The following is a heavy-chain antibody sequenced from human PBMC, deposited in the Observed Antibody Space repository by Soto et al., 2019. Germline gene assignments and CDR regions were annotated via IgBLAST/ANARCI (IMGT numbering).Heavy chain of an antibody. CDR3: ATSLQGYCSSTSCPYSYGMDV. J-gene: IGHJ6*02. Sequence: EVQLVQSGAEVKKPGESLKISCKGSGYSFTSYWIGWVRQMPGKGLEWMGIIYPGDSDTRYSPSFQGQVTISADKSIRCAYQQWSSLKDADTAMYYCATSLQGYCSSTSCPYSYGMDVWGQVMTDTVS. D-gene: IGHD2-2*01. CDR2: IYPGDSDT. CDR1: GYSFTSYW. V-gene: IGHV5-51*03.